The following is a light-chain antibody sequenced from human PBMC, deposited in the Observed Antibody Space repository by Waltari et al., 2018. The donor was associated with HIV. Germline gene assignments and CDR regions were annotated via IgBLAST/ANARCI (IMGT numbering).Light chain of an antibody. Sequence: QLVLTQSPSASASLGASVKLTCTLSSGHSNYAIAWHQQQPEKGPGSLMTVSPNGSHWKGDGSPDRFSGSSSWAEVYLTISSLPCEDEADYYCQTWDTGTVVFGGGTKLTVL. CDR3: QTWDTGTVV. CDR2: VSPNGSH. V-gene: IGLV4-69*01. J-gene: IGLJ2*01. CDR1: SGHSNYA.